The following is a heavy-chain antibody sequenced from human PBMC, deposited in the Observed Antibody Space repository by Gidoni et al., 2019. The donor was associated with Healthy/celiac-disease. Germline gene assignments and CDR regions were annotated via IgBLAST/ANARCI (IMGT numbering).Heavy chain of an antibody. CDR2: IYSGGST. J-gene: IGHJ3*02. CDR1: GFPVSSNY. CDR3: ARASGLYGSGYAFDI. V-gene: IGHV3-66*01. Sequence: EVQLVASGGGLVQPGGSLRLSCAASGFPVSSNYMSWVRQAPGKGLEWVSVIYSGGSTYYADSVKGRFTISRDNSKNTLYLQMNSLRAEDTAVYYCARASGLYGSGYAFDIWGQGTMVTVSS. D-gene: IGHD3-10*01.